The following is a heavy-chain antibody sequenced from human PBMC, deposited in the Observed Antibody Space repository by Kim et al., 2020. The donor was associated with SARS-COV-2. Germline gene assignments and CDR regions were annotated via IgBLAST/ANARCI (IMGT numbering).Heavy chain of an antibody. V-gene: IGHV4-39*01. CDR3: ARWGGYGGKTYFDY. CDR1: GGSISTSSYY. J-gene: IGHJ4*02. D-gene: IGHD5-12*01. CDR2: IFYSGST. Sequence: SETLSLTCTVSGGSISTSSYYWGWIRQPPGKGLEWIGSIFYSGSTYYNPSLKSRVTISVDTSKNQFSLKLSSVTAADTAVYYCARWGGYGGKTYFDYWGQGTLVTVSS.